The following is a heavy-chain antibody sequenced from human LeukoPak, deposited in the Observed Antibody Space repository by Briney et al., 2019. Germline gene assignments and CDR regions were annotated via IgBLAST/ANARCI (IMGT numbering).Heavy chain of an antibody. D-gene: IGHD5-18*01. J-gene: IGHJ4*02. CDR1: GGSIRGYY. V-gene: IGHV4-59*12. CDR3: ARRRGYNYGY. Sequence: SETLSLTCTVSGGSIRGYYWSWIRQPPGKGLEWIGYSYYSGTTSYNPSLKSRVTISVDTSKNQFSLKLSSVTAADTAMYYCARRRGYNYGYWGQGTLVTVSS. CDR2: SYYSGTT.